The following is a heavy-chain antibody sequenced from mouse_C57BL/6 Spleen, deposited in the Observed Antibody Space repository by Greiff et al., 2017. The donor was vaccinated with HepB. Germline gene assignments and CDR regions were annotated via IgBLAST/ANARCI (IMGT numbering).Heavy chain of an antibody. J-gene: IGHJ1*03. D-gene: IGHD1-1*01. CDR2: ISSGGDYI. CDR3: TRRGYGSSPYWYFDV. V-gene: IGHV5-9-1*02. Sequence: EVMLVESGEGLVKPGGSLKLSCAASGFTFSSYAMSWVRQTPEKRLEWVAYISSGGDYIYYADTVKGRFTISRDNARNTLYLQMSSMKSEDTAMYYCTRRGYGSSPYWYFDVWGTGTTVTVSS. CDR1: GFTFSSYA.